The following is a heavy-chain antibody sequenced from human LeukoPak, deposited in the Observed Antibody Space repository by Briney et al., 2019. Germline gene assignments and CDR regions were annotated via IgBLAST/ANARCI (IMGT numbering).Heavy chain of an antibody. V-gene: IGHV4-31*03. CDR1: GGSISSGGYY. D-gene: IGHD3-22*01. CDR3: ARLTSGLHDAFDI. J-gene: IGHJ3*02. Sequence: TLSLTCTVSGGSISSGGYYWSWIRQHPGKGLEWIGYIYYSGSAYYNPSLKSRVTISVDTSKNQFSLKLSSVTAADTAVYYCARLTSGLHDAFDIWGQGTMVTVSS. CDR2: IYYSGSA.